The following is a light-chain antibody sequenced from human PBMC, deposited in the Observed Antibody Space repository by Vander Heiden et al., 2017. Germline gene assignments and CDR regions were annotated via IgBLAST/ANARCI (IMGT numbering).Light chain of an antibody. CDR3: QKYNSAPLLT. V-gene: IGKV1-27*01. CDR2: AAS. Sequence: DIQMTQSPSSLSASVGDRVTITCRASQGISNYLAWYQQKPWKVPKLLIYAASTLQSGVPSRFSGSGSGTDFTLTISNLQPEDVATYYCQKYNSAPLLTFGGGTKVEIK. J-gene: IGKJ4*01. CDR1: QGISNY.